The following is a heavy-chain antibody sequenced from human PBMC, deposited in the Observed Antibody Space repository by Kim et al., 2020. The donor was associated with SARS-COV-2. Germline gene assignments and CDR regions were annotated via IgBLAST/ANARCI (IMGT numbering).Heavy chain of an antibody. V-gene: IGHV4-39*01. CDR3: ASPGRKLWIGYFEY. Sequence: YNPSLKRRVSISVDTSKNQFSLRLSSVTAADTALYYCASPGRKLWIGYFEYWGQGTLATVSS. D-gene: IGHD1-1*01. J-gene: IGHJ4*02.